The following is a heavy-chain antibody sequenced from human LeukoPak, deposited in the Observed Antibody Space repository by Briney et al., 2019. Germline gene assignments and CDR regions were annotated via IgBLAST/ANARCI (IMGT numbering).Heavy chain of an antibody. CDR2: ISSSSSYI. V-gene: IGHV3-21*01. D-gene: IGHD5-24*01. Sequence: GGSLRLSCAASGFTLSSYSMNWVRQAPGKGLEWVSSISSSSSYIYYADSVKGRFTISRENAKNSLYLQMNSLRAEDTAVYYCARDVMATIDYWGQGTLVTVSS. CDR3: ARDVMATIDY. J-gene: IGHJ4*02. CDR1: GFTLSSYS.